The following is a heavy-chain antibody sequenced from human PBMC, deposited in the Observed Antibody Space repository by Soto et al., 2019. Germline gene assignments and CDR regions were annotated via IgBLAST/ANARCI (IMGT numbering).Heavy chain of an antibody. J-gene: IGHJ5*02. D-gene: IGHD6-19*01. CDR2: ISSSSSYI. V-gene: IGHV3-21*01. CDR1: GFTFSSYI. CDR3: ARDPPGYSSGWYGNSNWFDP. Sequence: GGSLRLSCAASGFTFSSYIMNWVRQSPGKGLEWVSSISSSSSYIYYADSVKGRFTISRDNAKNSLYLQMNSLRAEDTAVYYCARDPPGYSSGWYGNSNWFDPWGQGTLVTVSS.